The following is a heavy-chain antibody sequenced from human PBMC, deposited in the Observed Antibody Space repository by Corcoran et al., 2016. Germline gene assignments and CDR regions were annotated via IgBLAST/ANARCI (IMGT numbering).Heavy chain of an antibody. CDR1: GGSFSGYY. J-gene: IGHJ3*02. CDR3: ARGGVQLWPNAFDI. CDR2: INHSGST. V-gene: IGHV4-34*01. Sequence: QVQLQQWGAGLLKPSETLSLTCAVYGGSFSGYYWSWIRQPPGKGLEWIGEINHSGSTNYNPSLKSRVTISVDTSKNQFSLKLSSVTAADTAVYYCARGGVQLWPNAFDIWGQGTMVTVSS. D-gene: IGHD5-18*01.